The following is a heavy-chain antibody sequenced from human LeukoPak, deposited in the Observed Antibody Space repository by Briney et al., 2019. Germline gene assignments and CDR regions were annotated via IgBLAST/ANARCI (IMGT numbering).Heavy chain of an antibody. CDR2: MNPNSGNT. J-gene: IGHJ3*02. CDR3: ARGSSYSSGWYAFDI. Sequence: ASVKVSCRASGYTFTSYDINWVRQATGQGLEWMGWMNPNSGNTGYAQKFQGRVTMTRNTSISTAYMELSSLRSEDTAVYYCARGSSYSSGWYAFDIWGQGTMVTVSS. CDR1: GYTFTSYD. D-gene: IGHD6-19*01. V-gene: IGHV1-8*01.